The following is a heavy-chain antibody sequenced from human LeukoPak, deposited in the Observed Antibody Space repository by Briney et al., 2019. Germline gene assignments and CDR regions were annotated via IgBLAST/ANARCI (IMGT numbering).Heavy chain of an antibody. V-gene: IGHV4-59*01. Sequence: PSETLSLTCTVSAAISSFYWSWLRQPPGKGLEWIGYVLHTGHTNYNPSLKSRVTMSIDPSKDQFSLEVTSVTAADTAVYYCAGSIFGYPWFDPWGQGTLVTVSS. CDR2: VLHTGHT. J-gene: IGHJ5*02. D-gene: IGHD3-9*01. CDR3: AGSIFGYPWFDP. CDR1: AAISSFY.